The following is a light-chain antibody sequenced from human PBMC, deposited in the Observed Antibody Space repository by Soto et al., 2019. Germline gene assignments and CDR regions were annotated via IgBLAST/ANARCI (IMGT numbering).Light chain of an antibody. CDR3: QHYGSSPLFI. CDR1: QTLSKSY. CDR2: GAS. J-gene: IGKJ3*01. Sequence: EIVLTQSPGTLSLSPGERATLSCRASQTLSKSYLAWYQLKPGQAPRLLIYGASVRATGIPDRFSGSGSGTDFTLTISRLEPEDFAVYFCQHYGSSPLFIFGPGTKVDIK. V-gene: IGKV3-20*01.